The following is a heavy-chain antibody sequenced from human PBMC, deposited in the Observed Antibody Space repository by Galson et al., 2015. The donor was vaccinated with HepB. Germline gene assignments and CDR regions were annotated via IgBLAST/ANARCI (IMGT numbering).Heavy chain of an antibody. V-gene: IGHV4-31*03. D-gene: IGHD6-19*01. CDR2: IYYSGST. Sequence: TLSLTCTASGGSISSGGYYWSWIRQHPGKGLEWIGYIYYSGSTYYNPSLKSRVTISVDTSKNQFSLKLSSVTAADTAVYYCAREAEPRAEFDYWGQGTLVTVSS. J-gene: IGHJ4*02. CDR1: GGSISSGGYY. CDR3: AREAEPRAEFDY.